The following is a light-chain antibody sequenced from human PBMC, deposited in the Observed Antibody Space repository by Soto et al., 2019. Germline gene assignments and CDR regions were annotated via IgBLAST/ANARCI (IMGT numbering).Light chain of an antibody. CDR2: DDN. J-gene: IGLJ1*01. V-gene: IGLV6-57*04. CDR1: SVSIASNS. CDR3: QSYDSSKFV. Sequence: NFMLTQPHSVSESPGKTVTISCTRSSVSIASNSVQWYQQRPGSAPTTVIYDDNQRPSGVPDRFSGSIDSSSTSASLTISGLKTEDEADYYCQSYDSSKFVFGTGTKLTVL.